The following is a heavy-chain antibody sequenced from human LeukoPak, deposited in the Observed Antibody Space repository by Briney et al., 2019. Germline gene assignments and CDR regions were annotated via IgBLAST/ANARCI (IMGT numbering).Heavy chain of an antibody. D-gene: IGHD4-23*01. CDR2: IYHSGST. CDR1: GGSISSGGYY. Sequence: PSQTLSLTCTVSGGSISSGGYYWSWIRQPPGKGLEWIGYIYHSGSTYYNPSLKSRVTISVDRSKNQFSLKLSSVTAADTAVYYCARGPVVTRLRDYYYYGMDVWGQGTTVTVSS. J-gene: IGHJ6*02. V-gene: IGHV4-30-2*01. CDR3: ARGPVVTRLRDYYYYGMDV.